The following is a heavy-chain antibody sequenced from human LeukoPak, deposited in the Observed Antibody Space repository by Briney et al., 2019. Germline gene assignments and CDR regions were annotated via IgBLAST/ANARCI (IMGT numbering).Heavy chain of an antibody. Sequence: GGSLRLSCAASGFTFSSYAMSWVRQAPGKGLEWVSVISGNSISTYYADSVKGRFTISRDNSKNTLYLQMNSLRAEDTAVYYCVCIRSPYDFDYWGQGTLVTVSS. J-gene: IGHJ4*02. CDR1: GFTFSSYA. D-gene: IGHD3-3*02. CDR3: VCIRSPYDFDY. CDR2: ISGNSIST. V-gene: IGHV3-23*01.